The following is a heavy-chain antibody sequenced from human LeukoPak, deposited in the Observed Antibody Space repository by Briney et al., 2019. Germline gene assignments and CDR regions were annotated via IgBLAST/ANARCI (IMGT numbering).Heavy chain of an antibody. CDR1: GFTFSSYA. D-gene: IGHD3-22*01. V-gene: IGHV3-30*04. CDR2: ISYDGSNK. Sequence: GGSLRLSCAASGFTFSSYAMHWVRQAPGKGLEWVAVISYDGSNKYYADSVKGRFTISRDNSKNTLYLQMNSLRAEDTAVYYYASSQRVNYYDSSGLGAFDIWGQGTMVTVSS. CDR3: ASSQRVNYYDSSGLGAFDI. J-gene: IGHJ3*02.